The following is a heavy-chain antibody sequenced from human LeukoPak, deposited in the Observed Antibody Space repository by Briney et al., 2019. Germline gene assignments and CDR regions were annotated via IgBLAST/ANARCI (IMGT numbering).Heavy chain of an antibody. Sequence: ASVKVSCKASGYTFTSYYMHWVRQAPGQGLEWMGIINPSGGSTSYAQKFQGRVTMTRDTSTSTVYMELSGLRSEDTAVYYCARDPTYYYGSGSYHWFDPWGQGTLVTVSS. V-gene: IGHV1-46*01. CDR3: ARDPTYYYGSGSYHWFDP. D-gene: IGHD3-10*01. CDR1: GYTFTSYY. J-gene: IGHJ5*02. CDR2: INPSGGST.